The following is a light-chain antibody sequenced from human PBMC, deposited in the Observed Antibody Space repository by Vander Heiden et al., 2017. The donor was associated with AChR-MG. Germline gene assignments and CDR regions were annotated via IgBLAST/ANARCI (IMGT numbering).Light chain of an antibody. CDR1: SSDVGGYDS. CDR2: DVS. Sequence: QSALTQPASVSGSPGQSIPLSCSGTSSDVGGYDSVSWYQQHPGKAPKLMIYDVSERPSGVSNRFSASKSGNTASLTISGLQAEDEADYFCTSYTSSNTLVFGGGTKVTVL. CDR3: TSYTSSNTLV. J-gene: IGLJ3*02. V-gene: IGLV2-14*03.